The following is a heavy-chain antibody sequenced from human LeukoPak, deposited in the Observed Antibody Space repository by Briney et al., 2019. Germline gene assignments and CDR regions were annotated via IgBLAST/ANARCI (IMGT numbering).Heavy chain of an antibody. CDR1: GFTFSSYA. CDR2: ISGSGGST. J-gene: IGHJ4*02. V-gene: IGHV3-23*01. D-gene: IGHD5-18*01. CDR3: ARNRGGEYSYGYVDY. Sequence: PGGSLRLSCAASGFTFSSYAMSWVRQAPGKGLEWVSAISGSGGSTYYADSVKGRFTISRDNSKNTLYLQMNSLRAEDTAVYYCARNRGGEYSYGYVDYWGQGTLVTVSS.